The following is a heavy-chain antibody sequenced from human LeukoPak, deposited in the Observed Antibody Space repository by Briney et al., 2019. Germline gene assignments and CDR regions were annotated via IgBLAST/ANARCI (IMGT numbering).Heavy chain of an antibody. J-gene: IGHJ4*02. CDR1: GFTFSDSG. V-gene: IGHV3-23*01. D-gene: IGHD4-11*01. CDR2: ISFNGANT. CDR3: AREFGVRDYSIDY. Sequence: GGSLRLSCAASGFTFSDSGMTWVRQTPGKGLEWVSLISFNGANTYYPGSVKGRFTISRDNSKDTLYLQMNSLRAEDTAVYYCAREFGVRDYSIDYWGQGTLVTVSS.